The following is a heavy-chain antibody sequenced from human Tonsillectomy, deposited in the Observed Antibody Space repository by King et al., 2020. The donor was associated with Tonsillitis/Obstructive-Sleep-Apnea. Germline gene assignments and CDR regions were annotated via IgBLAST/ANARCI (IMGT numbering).Heavy chain of an antibody. CDR2: ISSSSSYI. CDR3: ARDHCSSSSCYIDY. CDR1: GFTFSSYS. V-gene: IGHV3-21*01. J-gene: IGHJ4*02. Sequence: VQLVESGGGLVKPGGSLRLSCAASGFTFSSYSMNWVRQAPGKGLEWVSSISSSSSYIYSADSVKGRLTISRDNAKNLLYLQMNSQRAEDTAVYYCARDHCSSSSCYIDYWGQGTLVTVSS. D-gene: IGHD2-2*02.